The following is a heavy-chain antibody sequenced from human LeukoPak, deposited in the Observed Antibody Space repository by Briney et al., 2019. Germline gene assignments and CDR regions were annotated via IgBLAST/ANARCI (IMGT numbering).Heavy chain of an antibody. Sequence: PGGSLRLSCAASGFTFDDYAMHWVRQAPGKGLEWVSLISWDGGSTYYADSVKGRFTISRDNSKNSLYLQMNSLRAEDTALYYCAKDQIPHASIAVAGYFDYWGQGTLVTVSS. D-gene: IGHD6-19*01. J-gene: IGHJ4*02. CDR1: GFTFDDYA. CDR2: ISWDGGST. CDR3: AKDQIPHASIAVAGYFDY. V-gene: IGHV3-43D*03.